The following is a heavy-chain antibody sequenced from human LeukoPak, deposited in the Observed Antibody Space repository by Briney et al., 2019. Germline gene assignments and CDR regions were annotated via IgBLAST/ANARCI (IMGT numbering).Heavy chain of an antibody. D-gene: IGHD3-3*01. J-gene: IGHJ6*03. CDR2: IWYDGSSE. V-gene: IGHV3-33*06. Sequence: GRSLRLSCAASGVNFGSYGMHWVRQAPGKGLEWVAVIWYDGSSEQYADSVKGRFTISRDNSRDTLYLQMNSLRAEDTAVYYCAKDDNWRGSYYYYYMDVWGKGTSVTVSS. CDR3: AKDDNWRGSYYYYYMDV. CDR1: GVNFGSYG.